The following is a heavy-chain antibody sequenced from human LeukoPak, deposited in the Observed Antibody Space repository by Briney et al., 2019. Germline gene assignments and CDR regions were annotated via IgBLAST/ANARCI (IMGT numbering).Heavy chain of an antibody. J-gene: IGHJ4*02. D-gene: IGHD3-9*01. CDR3: AKDLKPGDRIWLTDC. CDR1: GFTFSNYA. CDR2: IARGGDGDIT. V-gene: IGHV3-23*01. Sequence: GGSLRLSCTASGFTFSNYAMTWVRQAPGKGLEWVSGIARGGDGDITPYAESVKGRFTISRDNSKDTLYLQMNSLRAEDTAIYYCAKDLKPGDRIWLTDCWGQGTLVTVSS.